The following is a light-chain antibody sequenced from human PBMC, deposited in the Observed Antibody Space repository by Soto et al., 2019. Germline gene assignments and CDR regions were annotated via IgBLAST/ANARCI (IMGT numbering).Light chain of an antibody. CDR2: AAS. Sequence: DIQMTQSPSSLSASLGDRVTITCRASQSISSYLNWYQQKPGKAPKLLIYAASSLQSGVPSRFSGSGSGTDFTLTISSLQPEYFATYYCQQSYSTLYTFGQGTKLEIK. CDR3: QQSYSTLYT. CDR1: QSISSY. J-gene: IGKJ2*01. V-gene: IGKV1-39*01.